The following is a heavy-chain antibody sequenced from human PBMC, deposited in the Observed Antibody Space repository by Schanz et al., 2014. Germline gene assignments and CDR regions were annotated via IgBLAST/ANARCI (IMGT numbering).Heavy chain of an antibody. J-gene: IGHJ3*02. V-gene: IGHV3-21*01. CDR2: ITGGSTTYT. CDR3: ARDGAGRAPDAFDI. CDR1: GFTFNNFG. D-gene: IGHD1-26*01. Sequence: EVQLVESGGGLVKPGGSLRLSCAASGFTFNNFGMNWVRQAPGKGLEWVSCITGGSTTYTYYADSVRGRFTISRDNAKSSVYLQMNSLRAEDTAVYYCARDGAGRAPDAFDIWGQGTMVTVSS.